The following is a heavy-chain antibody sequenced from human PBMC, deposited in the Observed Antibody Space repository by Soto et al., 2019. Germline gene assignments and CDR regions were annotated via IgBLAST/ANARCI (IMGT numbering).Heavy chain of an antibody. CDR3: AADSNRALADYYYGMDV. V-gene: IGHV1-58*01. D-gene: IGHD4-4*01. CDR1: GFTFTSSA. J-gene: IGHJ6*02. CDR2: IVVGSGNT. Sequence: QMQLVQSGPEVKKPGTSVKVSCKASGFTFTSSAVQLVRQARGQRLEWIGWIVVGSGNTNYAQKFQERVTITRDMSXSXXYMELSSLRSEDTAVYYCAADSNRALADYYYGMDVWGQGTTVTVSS.